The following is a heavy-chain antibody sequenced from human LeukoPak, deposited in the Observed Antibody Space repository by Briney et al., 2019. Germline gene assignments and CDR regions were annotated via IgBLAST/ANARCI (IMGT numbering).Heavy chain of an antibody. CDR2: IIPILGIA. Sequence: ASVKVSCKASGGTFSSYAISWVRQAPGQGLEWMGRIIPILGIANHAQKFQGRVTITADKSTSTAYMELSSLRSEDTAVYYCARESSSSWSNFDYWGQGTLVTVSS. D-gene: IGHD6-13*01. CDR1: GGTFSSYA. CDR3: ARESSSSWSNFDY. V-gene: IGHV1-69*04. J-gene: IGHJ4*02.